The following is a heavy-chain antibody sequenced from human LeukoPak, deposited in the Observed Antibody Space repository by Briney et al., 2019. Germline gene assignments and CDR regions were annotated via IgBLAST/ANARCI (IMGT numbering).Heavy chain of an antibody. CDR2: IRYDGSNK. J-gene: IGHJ6*03. CDR1: GFTFSSYS. V-gene: IGHV3-30*02. Sequence: GGSLRLSCAASGFTFSSYSMHWVRQALGKGLEWVGFIRYDGSNKYYADSVKGRFTISRDNSKNTLYLQMNSLRAEDTAVYYCAKDSEFGEYPSYYYYYMDVWGKGTTVTISS. D-gene: IGHD3-10*01. CDR3: AKDSEFGEYPSYYYYYMDV.